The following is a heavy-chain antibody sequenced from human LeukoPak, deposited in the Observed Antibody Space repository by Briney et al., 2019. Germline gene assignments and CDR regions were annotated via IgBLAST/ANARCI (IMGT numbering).Heavy chain of an antibody. CDR3: ARVPDYYDSGWYFDY. CDR1: GGTFISYA. J-gene: IGHJ4*02. D-gene: IGHD3-22*01. CDR2: IIPIFGTA. Sequence: ASVKVSCKASGGTFISYAISWVRQAPGQGLEWMGGIIPIFGTANYAQKFQSRVTITADESTSTAYMELSSLRSEDTAVYYCARVPDYYDSGWYFDYWGQGTLVTVSS. V-gene: IGHV1-69*13.